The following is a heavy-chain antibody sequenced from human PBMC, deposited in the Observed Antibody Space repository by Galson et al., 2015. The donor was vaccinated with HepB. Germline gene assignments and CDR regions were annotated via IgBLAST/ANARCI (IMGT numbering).Heavy chain of an antibody. CDR1: GFTFSSYA. J-gene: IGHJ6*02. D-gene: IGHD6-13*01. Sequence: SLRLSCAASGFTFSSYAMSWVRQAPGKGLEWVSAISGSGGSTYYADSVKGRFTISRDNSKNTLYLQMNSLRAEDTAVYYCASRCCIAAAVYYYYYGMDVWGQGTTVTVSS. CDR2: ISGSGGST. V-gene: IGHV3-23*01. CDR3: ASRCCIAAAVYYYYYGMDV.